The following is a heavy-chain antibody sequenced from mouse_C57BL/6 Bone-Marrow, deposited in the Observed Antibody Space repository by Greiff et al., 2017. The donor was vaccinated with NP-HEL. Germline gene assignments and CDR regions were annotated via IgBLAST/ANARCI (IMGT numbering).Heavy chain of an antibody. Sequence: QVQLQQSGSELRSPGSSVKLSCKDFDSEVFPIAYMSWVRQKPGHGFEWIGGILPSIGRTIYGEKFEDKATLDADTLSNSAYLELNSLTAEDSAIYYCARDGSSLWYFDVWGTGTTVTVSS. CDR2: ILPSIGRT. V-gene: IGHV15-2*01. J-gene: IGHJ1*03. CDR3: ARDGSSLWYFDV. CDR1: DSEVFPIAY. D-gene: IGHD1-1*01.